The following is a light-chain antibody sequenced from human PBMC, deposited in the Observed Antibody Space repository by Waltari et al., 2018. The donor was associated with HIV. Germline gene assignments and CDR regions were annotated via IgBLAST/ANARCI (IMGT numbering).Light chain of an antibody. CDR3: QTWGTGIQV. J-gene: IGLJ3*02. CDR2: LKSDGSH. Sequence: QLVLTQSPSASASLGASVKLTCTLSSGHTNYAIAWHQQQPEKGPRYLMNLKSDGSHSKGDGIPDRFSGSSSGAERYLTISSHQSEDEADYYCQTWGTGIQVFGGGTKLTVL. CDR1: SGHTNYA. V-gene: IGLV4-69*02.